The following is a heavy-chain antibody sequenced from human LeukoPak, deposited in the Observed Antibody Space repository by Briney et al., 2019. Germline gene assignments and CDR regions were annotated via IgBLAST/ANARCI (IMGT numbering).Heavy chain of an antibody. J-gene: IGHJ3*02. D-gene: IGHD4-17*01. V-gene: IGHV1-18*01. CDR1: GYTFSEYN. Sequence: ASVTVSFKASGYTFSEYNFSWVRQVPGQGLEWLGWISGYNGHTKYAQKMQGRVTMTRDKSTSTVYMELRSLISDDTAIYYCARENDYGDYGGAFDIWGQGTMVTVSS. CDR2: ISGYNGHT. CDR3: ARENDYGDYGGAFDI.